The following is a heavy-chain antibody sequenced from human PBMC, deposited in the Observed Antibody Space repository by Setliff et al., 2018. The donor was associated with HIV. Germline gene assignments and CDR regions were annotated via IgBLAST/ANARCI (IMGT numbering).Heavy chain of an antibody. CDR3: TRGPDYYDTNAFYSAYDYYYGIDV. Sequence: PGGSLRLSCTTSGFTFNEYAMTWVRQAPDKGLEWIGFIRSKPHGGSPEYAESVKGRFAISRDDSENIAYLQMNNLKIDDSGIYYCTRGPDYYDTNAFYSAYDYYYGIDVWGQGTTVTVSS. V-gene: IGHV3-49*04. D-gene: IGHD3-22*01. CDR1: GFTFNEYA. CDR2: IRSKPHGGSP. J-gene: IGHJ6*02.